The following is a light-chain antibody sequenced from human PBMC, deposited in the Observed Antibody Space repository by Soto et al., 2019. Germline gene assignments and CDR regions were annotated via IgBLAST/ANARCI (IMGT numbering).Light chain of an antibody. CDR2: DVT. J-gene: IGLJ1*01. CDR3: CSYAGGPYV. Sequence: QSALTQPRSVSGSPGQSVAIFCTGTSSDVGGYNYVSWYQQHPGKAPRVIIYDVTKRPSGVPDRFSGSKSGSTASLTISGLQAEDEADYYCCSYAGGPYVFGPGNKVTVL. CDR1: SSDVGGYNY. V-gene: IGLV2-11*01.